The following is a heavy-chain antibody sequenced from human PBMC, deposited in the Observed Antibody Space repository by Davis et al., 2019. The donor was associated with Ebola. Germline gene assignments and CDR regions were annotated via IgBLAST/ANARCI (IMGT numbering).Heavy chain of an antibody. D-gene: IGHD3-9*01. Sequence: AASVKVSCKASGYTFTSYDINWVRQATGQGLEWMGWINPNSGNTGYAQKFQGRVTMTRNTSISTAYMELSSLRSEDTAVYYCARPHLLRYFDWLSSGAFDIWGQGTMVTVSS. J-gene: IGHJ3*02. V-gene: IGHV1-8*01. CDR1: GYTFTSYD. CDR2: INPNSGNT. CDR3: ARPHLLRYFDWLSSGAFDI.